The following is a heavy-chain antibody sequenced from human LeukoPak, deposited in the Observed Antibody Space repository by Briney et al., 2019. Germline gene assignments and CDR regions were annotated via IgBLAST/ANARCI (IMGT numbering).Heavy chain of an antibody. V-gene: IGHV3-72*01. J-gene: IGHJ4*02. CDR2: IRPKGNAYTT. Sequence: PGGSLRLSCAASGFTFSIYYMDWVRQAPGKGLEWVGRIRPKGNAYTTEYAAAVKGRFSISRDDSKNSLYLLMNSLKTEDTAAYYCARVTLAGGGYFDYWGQGTLVTVSS. D-gene: IGHD6-19*01. CDR1: GFTFSIYY. CDR3: ARVTLAGGGYFDY.